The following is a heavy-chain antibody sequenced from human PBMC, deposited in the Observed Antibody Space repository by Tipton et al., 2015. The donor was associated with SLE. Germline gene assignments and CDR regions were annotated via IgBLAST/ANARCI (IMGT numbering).Heavy chain of an antibody. V-gene: IGHV4-59*12. CDR3: ARLIAARLPFDY. Sequence: LRLSCTVSGGSISSYYWSWIRQPPGKGLEWIGYIYYSGSTNYNPSLKSRVTISVDTSKNQFSLNLSSVTAADTAVYYCARLIAARLPFDYWGQGTLVTVSS. D-gene: IGHD6-6*01. J-gene: IGHJ4*02. CDR1: GGSISSYY. CDR2: IYYSGST.